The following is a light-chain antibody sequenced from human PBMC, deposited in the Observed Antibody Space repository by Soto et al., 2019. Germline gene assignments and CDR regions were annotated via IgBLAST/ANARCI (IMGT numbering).Light chain of an antibody. CDR1: SSDVGGYNY. CDR3: NSYADSNTYV. CDR2: EVS. J-gene: IGLJ1*01. V-gene: IGLV2-8*01. Sequence: QSALTQPPSASGSPGQSVTISCTGTSSDVGGYNYVSWYQQHPGKAPKLMIYEVSKRPSGVPDRFSGSKSGNTASLTVSGLQAEDEADYYCNSYADSNTYVFGTGTKLTVL.